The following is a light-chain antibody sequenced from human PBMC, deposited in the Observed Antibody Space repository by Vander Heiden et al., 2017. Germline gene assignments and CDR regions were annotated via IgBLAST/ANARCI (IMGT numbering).Light chain of an antibody. CDR1: ALPNQY. V-gene: IGLV3-25*03. J-gene: IGLJ2*01. Sequence: SSDLTQPPSVSVSAGPPAKITSSGDALPNQYAYCYRPKPGQTPLLLTSHHRERPSGIPERFSGSTSGTTGTLTITGGQAEDEADYYCQLADSRGIVVFGGGTKLTVL. CDR2: HHR. CDR3: QLADSRGIVV.